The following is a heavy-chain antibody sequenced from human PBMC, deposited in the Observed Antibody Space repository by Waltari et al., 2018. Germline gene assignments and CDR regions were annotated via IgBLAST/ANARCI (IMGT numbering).Heavy chain of an antibody. CDR3: ASGIVVVPAAMHDYYYYGMDV. D-gene: IGHD2-2*01. J-gene: IGHJ6*02. V-gene: IGHV1-18*01. CDR1: GYTFTSYA. Sequence: QVPLVQSGAEMMKPGASVQVSCTDSGYTFTSYALSCVRQAPRQGLDWMGWISAYNVNTNYAQKLQCRVTMTTDTSTSTAYMELRSLRSDDTAVYYWASGIVVVPAAMHDYYYYGMDVWGQGTTVTVSS. CDR2: ISAYNVNT.